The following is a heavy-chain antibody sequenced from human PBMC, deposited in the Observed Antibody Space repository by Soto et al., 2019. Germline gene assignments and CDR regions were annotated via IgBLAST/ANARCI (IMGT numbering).Heavy chain of an antibody. V-gene: IGHV4-39*01. Sequence: QLQLQESGPGLVKPSETLSLTCTVSGGSISSSSYYWGWIRQPPGKGLEWIGSIYYSGYTYYNPALSSRVPISVDTSKNQFSLKLSSVTAADTAVYYCARHNGPLYVGYYYDMDVWGQGTTVTVSS. CDR2: IYYSGYT. CDR1: GGSISSSSYY. D-gene: IGHD3-16*01. CDR3: ARHNGPLYVGYYYDMDV. J-gene: IGHJ6*02.